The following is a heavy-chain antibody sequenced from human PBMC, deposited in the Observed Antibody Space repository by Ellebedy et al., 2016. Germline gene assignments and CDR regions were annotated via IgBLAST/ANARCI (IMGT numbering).Heavy chain of an antibody. J-gene: IGHJ4*02. D-gene: IGHD3-22*01. CDR1: GFTFSSYA. CDR3: AKLGSGYYKGSWYFDY. Sequence: GGSLRLSCAASGFTFSSYAMSWVRQAPGKGLEWVSAISGSGGSTYYADSVKGRFTISRDNSKNTLYLQMNSLRAEDTAVYYCAKLGSGYYKGSWYFDYWGQGTLVTVSS. CDR2: ISGSGGST. V-gene: IGHV3-23*01.